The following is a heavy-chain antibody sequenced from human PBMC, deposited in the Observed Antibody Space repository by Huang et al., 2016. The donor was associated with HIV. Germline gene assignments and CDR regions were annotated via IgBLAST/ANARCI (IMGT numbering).Heavy chain of an antibody. CDR1: GGAFRGSS. J-gene: IGHJ4*02. D-gene: IGHD3-10*01. V-gene: IGHV4-34*02. Sequence: QVQLKQWGAGLLKPSETLSLTCAGYGGAFRGSSWTWIRQFPEKGLGWIGDINHNGKITYNPSLIARVTISTDTSKTHFSLPLTSVTAADTALYYCARGFNYYASDNLGVYYFDSWGLGTLVTVSP. CDR2: INHNGKI. CDR3: ARGFNYYASDNLGVYYFDS.